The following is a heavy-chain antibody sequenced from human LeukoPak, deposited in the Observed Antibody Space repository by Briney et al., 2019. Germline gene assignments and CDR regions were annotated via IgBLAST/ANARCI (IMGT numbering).Heavy chain of an antibody. CDR3: AREYGGPFDY. V-gene: IGHV7-4-1*01. D-gene: IGHD4-23*01. Sequence: ASVKVSCKASGYTFTTYAINWVRQAPGQGLEWMGWINTNTGNPTYAQGFTGRFVFSLDTSVSAAYLQIGSLKAEDTAVYYCAREYGGPFDYWGQGTLVTVSS. CDR2: INTNTGNP. CDR1: GYTFTTYA. J-gene: IGHJ4*02.